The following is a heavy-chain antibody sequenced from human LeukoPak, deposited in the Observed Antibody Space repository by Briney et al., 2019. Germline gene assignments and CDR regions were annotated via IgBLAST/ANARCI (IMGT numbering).Heavy chain of an antibody. Sequence: GGSLRHSCAASGFTFSSYSMNWVRQAPGKGLEWASSISSSSSYIYYADSVKGRLTISRDNAKNSLYLQMNSLRAEDTAVYYCARCGGSGGSCYSYYYYGMDVWGQGTTVTVSS. V-gene: IGHV3-21*01. CDR1: GFTFSSYS. J-gene: IGHJ6*02. CDR3: ARCGGSGGSCYSYYYYGMDV. CDR2: ISSSSSYI. D-gene: IGHD2-15*01.